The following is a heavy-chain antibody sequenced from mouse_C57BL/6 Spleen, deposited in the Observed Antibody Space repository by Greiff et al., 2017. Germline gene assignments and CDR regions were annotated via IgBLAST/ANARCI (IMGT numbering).Heavy chain of an antibody. J-gene: IGHJ2*01. CDR2: IDPEDGET. CDR1: GYTFTEYT. V-gene: IGHV14-2*01. D-gene: IGHD1-1*01. Sequence: VQLQPSGAELVKPGASVKLSCKASGYTFTEYTIHWVKQRTEQGLEWIGRIDPEDGETKYAPKFQGKATITADTSSNTAYLQLSSLTSEDTAVYYCARATVVEWNYWGQGTTLTVSS. CDR3: ARATVVEWNY.